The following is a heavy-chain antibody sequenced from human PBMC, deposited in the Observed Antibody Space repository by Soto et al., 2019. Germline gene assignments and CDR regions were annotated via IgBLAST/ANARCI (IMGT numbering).Heavy chain of an antibody. CDR2: IYYSGST. Sequence: SETLSLTCTVSGGSISSYYWSWIRQPPGKGLEWIGYIYYSGSTNYNPSLKSRVTISVDTSKDQFSLKLSSVTAADTAVYYCARAGYYYDSSGYPVLDYWGQGTLVTVSS. D-gene: IGHD3-22*01. CDR1: GGSISSYY. J-gene: IGHJ4*02. CDR3: ARAGYYYDSSGYPVLDY. V-gene: IGHV4-59*01.